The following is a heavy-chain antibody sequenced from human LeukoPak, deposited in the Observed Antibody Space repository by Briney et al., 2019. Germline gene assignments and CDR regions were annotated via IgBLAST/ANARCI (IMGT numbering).Heavy chain of an antibody. Sequence: GASVKVSCKASGYTFTSYGISWVRQAPGQGLEWMGWISAYNGNTNYAQKFQGRVTMTRDMSTSTVYMELSSLRSEDTAVYYCARGGGYCSGGSCYGGNAFDIWGQGTMVTVSS. CDR1: GYTFTSYG. CDR3: ARGGGYCSGGSCYGGNAFDI. CDR2: ISAYNGNT. D-gene: IGHD2-15*01. V-gene: IGHV1-18*01. J-gene: IGHJ3*02.